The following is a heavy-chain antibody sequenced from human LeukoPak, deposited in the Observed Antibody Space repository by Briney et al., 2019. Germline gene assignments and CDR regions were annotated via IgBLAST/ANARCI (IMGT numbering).Heavy chain of an antibody. CDR1: GGTFSSYA. CDR3: ARYYDILTGSHNWFDP. D-gene: IGHD3-9*01. Sequence: SVKVSCKASGGTFSSYAISWVRQAPGQGLEWMGGIIPIFGTANYAQKFQGRVTITADESTSTAYVELSSLRSEDTAVYYCARYYDILTGSHNWFDPWGQGTLVTVSS. J-gene: IGHJ5*02. CDR2: IIPIFGTA. V-gene: IGHV1-69*13.